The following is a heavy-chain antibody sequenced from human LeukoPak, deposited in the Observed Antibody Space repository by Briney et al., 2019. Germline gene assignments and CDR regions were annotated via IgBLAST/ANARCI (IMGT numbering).Heavy chain of an antibody. CDR2: ISSSSSYK. CDR1: GFTFRTYS. J-gene: IGHJ4*02. V-gene: IGHV3-21*01. CDR3: ARDLTATTFDY. Sequence: GGSLRLSCAASGFTFRTYSMNWVRQAPGKGLEWVSSISSSSSYKYYADSVKGRFTISRDNAKNSLSLQMNSLRAEDTAVYYCARDLTATTFDYWGQGTLVTVSS. D-gene: IGHD4-17*01.